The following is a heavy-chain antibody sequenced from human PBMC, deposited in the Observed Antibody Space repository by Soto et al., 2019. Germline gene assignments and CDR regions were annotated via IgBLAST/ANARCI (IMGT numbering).Heavy chain of an antibody. CDR2: INSDGSST. CDR1: GFTFSSYW. V-gene: IGHV3-74*01. J-gene: IGHJ3*02. CDR3: ALVGATDAFDI. Sequence: GGSLRLSCAASGFTFSSYWMHWVRQAPGKGLVWVSRINSDGSSTSYADSVKGRFTISRDNAHNTLYLQMNSLRAEDTAVYYCALVGATDAFDIWGQGTMVTVSS. D-gene: IGHD1-26*01.